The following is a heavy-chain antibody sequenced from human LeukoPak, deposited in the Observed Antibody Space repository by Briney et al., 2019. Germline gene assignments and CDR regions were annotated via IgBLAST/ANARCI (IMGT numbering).Heavy chain of an antibody. Sequence: GGSLRLSCAASGFTFSKYWMLWVRHAPGKGLESVSGINTDGTVTTYADSVKGRFTVSRDNADNTMFLQMNSVRDEDTAVYYCATKQWLAPPPDSWGQGTPVTVSS. V-gene: IGHV3-74*01. CDR2: INTDGTVT. J-gene: IGHJ4*02. D-gene: IGHD6-19*01. CDR1: GFTFSKYW. CDR3: ATKQWLAPPPDS.